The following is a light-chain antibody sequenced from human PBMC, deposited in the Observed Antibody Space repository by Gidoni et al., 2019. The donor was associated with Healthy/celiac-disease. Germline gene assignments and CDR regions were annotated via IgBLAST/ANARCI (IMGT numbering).Light chain of an antibody. CDR2: WAS. V-gene: IGKV4-1*01. CDR3: QQYYSTPYT. CDR1: QSVLYSSNSTNY. Sequence: VMTQSPDSLAVCLGERATINCKSSQSVLYSSNSTNYLAWYQQKPGQPPKLLIYWASTRESGVPDRFSGSGSGTDFTLTISSLQAEDVAVYYCQQYYSTPYTFGQGTKLEIK. J-gene: IGKJ2*01.